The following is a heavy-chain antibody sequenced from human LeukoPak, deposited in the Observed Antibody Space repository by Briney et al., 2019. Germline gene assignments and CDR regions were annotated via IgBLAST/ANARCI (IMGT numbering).Heavy chain of an antibody. CDR1: GYTFTDYY. Sequence: ASVKVSCKASGYTFTDYYMHWVRQAPGQGLEWMGWINPNSGGTNYAQKFQGRVTMTRDTSISTAYMELSRLRSDDTAVYYCASDIRVVVAAVYYYYMDVWGKGTTVTISS. CDR2: INPNSGGT. D-gene: IGHD2-15*01. J-gene: IGHJ6*03. V-gene: IGHV1-2*02. CDR3: ASDIRVVVAAVYYYYMDV.